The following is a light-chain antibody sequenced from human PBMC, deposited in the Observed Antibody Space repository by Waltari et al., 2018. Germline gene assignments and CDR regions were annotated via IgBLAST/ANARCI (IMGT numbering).Light chain of an antibody. Sequence: EIVLTQSPATLSLSPGERATLSCRASQSVSTYLGWYQQKPGQAPRLLIYDASNRATGIPARFSGSGSGTDFTLTSSSLEPEDCAVYYCRQRSNWPLTFGGGTKVEIK. V-gene: IGKV3-11*01. CDR3: RQRSNWPLT. CDR2: DAS. J-gene: IGKJ4*01. CDR1: QSVSTY.